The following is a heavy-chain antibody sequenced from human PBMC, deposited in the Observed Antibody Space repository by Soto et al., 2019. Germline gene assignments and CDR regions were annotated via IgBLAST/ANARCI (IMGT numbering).Heavy chain of an antibody. CDR1: GYSFTSYW. V-gene: IGHV5-10-1*01. CDR2: IDPSDSYT. D-gene: IGHD5-12*01. J-gene: IGHJ6*02. CDR3: ARRSGSLYYYYGMDV. Sequence: GESLKISCKGSGYSFTSYWISWVRQMPGKGLEWMGRIDPSDSYTNYSPSFQGHVTISADKSISTAYLQWSSLKASDTAMYYCARRSGSLYYYYGMDVWGQGTTVTVSS.